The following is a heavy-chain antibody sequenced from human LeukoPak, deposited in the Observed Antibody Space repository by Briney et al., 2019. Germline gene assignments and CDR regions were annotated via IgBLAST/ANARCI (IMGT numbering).Heavy chain of an antibody. D-gene: IGHD6-19*01. V-gene: IGHV3-73*01. CDR1: GFTFSGTA. Sequence: GGSLRLSCAASGFTFSGTAMHWVRQASGEGLEWVGRIRSKANNYATTYGESVKGRFTISRDDSKNTAYLQMNSLKTEDTAVYYCSSGYSSGWHGAHYWGQGTLVTVSS. J-gene: IGHJ4*02. CDR3: SSGYSSGWHGAHY. CDR2: IRSKANNYAT.